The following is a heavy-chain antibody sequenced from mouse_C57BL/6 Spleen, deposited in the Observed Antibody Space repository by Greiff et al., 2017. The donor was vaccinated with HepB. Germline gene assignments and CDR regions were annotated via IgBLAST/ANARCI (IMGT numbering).Heavy chain of an antibody. J-gene: IGHJ2*01. CDR2: IDPSDSYT. CDR1: GYTFTSYW. Sequence: QVQLQQPGAELVRPGTSVKLSCKASGYTFTSYWMHWVKQRPGQGLEWIGVIDPSDSYTNYNQKFKGKATLTVDTSSSTAYMQLSSLTSEDSAVYYCARGGEDFDYWGQGTTLTVSS. V-gene: IGHV1-59*01. CDR3: ARGGEDFDY.